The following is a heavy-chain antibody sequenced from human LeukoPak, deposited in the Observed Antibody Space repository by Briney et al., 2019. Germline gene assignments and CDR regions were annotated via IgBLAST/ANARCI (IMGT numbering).Heavy chain of an antibody. CDR3: TREGAGIVGATNDY. D-gene: IGHD1-26*01. CDR2: IRSKAYGGTT. CDR1: GFTFGDYA. J-gene: IGHJ4*02. V-gene: IGHV3-49*04. Sequence: GGSLRLSCTASGFTFGDYAMSWVRQAPGKGLEWVGFIRSKAYGGTTEYAASVKGRFTISRDDSKSIAYLQMNSLKTEDTAVYYCTREGAGIVGATNDYWGQGTLVTVSS.